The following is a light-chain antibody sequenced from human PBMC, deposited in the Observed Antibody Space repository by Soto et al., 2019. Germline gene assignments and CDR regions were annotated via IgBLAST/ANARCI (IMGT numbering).Light chain of an antibody. CDR2: AAS. J-gene: IGKJ4*01. CDR3: QQLNSFPFT. Sequence: DIQLTQSPSFLSASVGDRVTITCRASQGISSYLAWYQQKPGKAPKLLIYAASTLQSGVPSTFSGSGSGTEFTLTISSLQPEDFATYYCQQLNSFPFTFGEGTKVDIK. V-gene: IGKV1-9*01. CDR1: QGISSY.